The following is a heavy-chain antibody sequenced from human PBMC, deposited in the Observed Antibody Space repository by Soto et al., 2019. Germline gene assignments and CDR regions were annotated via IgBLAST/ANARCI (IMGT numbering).Heavy chain of an antibody. CDR3: ARGGGFCGADCYKGGIDY. V-gene: IGHV3-30-3*01. D-gene: IGHD2-21*02. J-gene: IGHJ4*02. Sequence: QVQLVESGGGVGQPGRSLRLSCAASGFTFSPYTMHWVRQTPGKGLEWVAVISYDGSDKNYADSVRGRFTISRDNCKNSLFLRRNSRRAEDTALYYCARGGGFCGADCYKGGIDYWGQGALVAVSS. CDR1: GFTFSPYT. CDR2: ISYDGSDK.